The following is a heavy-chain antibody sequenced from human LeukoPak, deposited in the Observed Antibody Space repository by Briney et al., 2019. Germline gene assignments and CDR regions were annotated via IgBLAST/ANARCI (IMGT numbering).Heavy chain of an antibody. CDR2: IYYSGST. V-gene: IGHV4-59*05. CDR1: GFTVSSNY. Sequence: TGGSLRLSCAASGFTVSSNYMSWVRQPPGKGLEWIGSIYYSGSTYYNPSLKSRVTISVDTSKNQFSLKLSSVTAADTAVYYCAGAAGPDYWGQGTLVTVSS. CDR3: AGAAGPDY. J-gene: IGHJ4*02. D-gene: IGHD6-13*01.